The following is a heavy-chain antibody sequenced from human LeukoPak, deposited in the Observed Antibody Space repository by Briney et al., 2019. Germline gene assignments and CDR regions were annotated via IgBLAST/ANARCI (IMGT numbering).Heavy chain of an antibody. CDR1: GYTFTSYA. CDR2: INAGNGNT. CDR3: ARGKNYDILTGYYRGWLDP. D-gene: IGHD3-9*01. Sequence: ASVKASCKASGYTFTSYAMHWVRQAPGQRLERIGWINAGNGNTKYSQKFQGRVTITRDTSASTAYMELSSLRSEDTAVYYCARGKNYDILTGYYRGWLDPWGQGTLVTVSS. V-gene: IGHV1-3*01. J-gene: IGHJ5*02.